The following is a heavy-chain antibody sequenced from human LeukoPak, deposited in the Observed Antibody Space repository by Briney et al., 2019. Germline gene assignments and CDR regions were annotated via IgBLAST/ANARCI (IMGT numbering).Heavy chain of an antibody. V-gene: IGHV3-30-3*01. CDR2: ISYDGSNK. CDR3: AREVRAIYYYYGMDV. CDR1: GFTFSSYA. Sequence: GRSLRLSCAASGFTFSSYAMHWFRQAPGKGLEWVAVISYDGSNKYYADSVKGRFTISRDNSKNTLYLQMNSLRAEDTAVYYCAREVRAIYYYYGMDVWGQGTTVTVSS. J-gene: IGHJ6*02.